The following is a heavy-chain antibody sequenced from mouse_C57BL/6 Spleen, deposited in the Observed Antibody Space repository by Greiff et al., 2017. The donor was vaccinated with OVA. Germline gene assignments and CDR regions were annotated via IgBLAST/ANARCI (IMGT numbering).Heavy chain of an antibody. Sequence: VQLQQSGAELVKPGASVKVSCKASGYTFTSYWMHWVKQRPGQGLEWIGRIHPSDSDTNYNQKFKGKATLTVDKSSSTAYMQLSSLTSEDSAVYYCAINGYYVPWFAYWGQGTLVTVSA. CDR2: IHPSDSDT. CDR3: AINGYYVPWFAY. V-gene: IGHV1-74*01. D-gene: IGHD2-3*01. CDR1: GYTFTSYW. J-gene: IGHJ3*01.